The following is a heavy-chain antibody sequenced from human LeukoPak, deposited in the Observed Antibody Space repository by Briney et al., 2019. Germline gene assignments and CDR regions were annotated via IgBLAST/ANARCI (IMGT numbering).Heavy chain of an antibody. CDR1: GYTFTGYY. CDR3: ARDVVPAAPTHYYYYGMDV. J-gene: IGHJ6*02. D-gene: IGHD2-2*01. V-gene: IGHV1-2*04. Sequence: ASVKVSCKASGYTFTGYYMHWVRQAPGQELEWMGWINPNSGGTNYAQKFQGWVTMTRDTSISTAYMELSRLRSDDTAVYYCARDVVPAAPTHYYYYGMDVWGQGTTVTVSS. CDR2: INPNSGGT.